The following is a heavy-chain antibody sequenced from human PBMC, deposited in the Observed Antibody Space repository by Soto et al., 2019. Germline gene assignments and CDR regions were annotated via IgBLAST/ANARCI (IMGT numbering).Heavy chain of an antibody. J-gene: IGHJ6*03. CDR1: GFTFSSYS. D-gene: IGHD3-10*01. CDR2: ISSSSSYI. Sequence: GGFLRLSCAASGFTFSSYSMNWVRQAPGKGLEWVSSISSSSSYIYYADSVKGRFTISRDNAKNSLYLQMNSLRAEDTAVYYCAGARTLVAGYYYYMDVWGKGTTVTVSS. CDR3: AGARTLVAGYYYYMDV. V-gene: IGHV3-21*01.